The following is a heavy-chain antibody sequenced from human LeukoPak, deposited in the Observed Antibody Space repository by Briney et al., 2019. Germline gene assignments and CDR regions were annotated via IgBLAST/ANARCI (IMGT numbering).Heavy chain of an antibody. D-gene: IGHD1-26*01. V-gene: IGHV3-53*01. CDR1: GXTVSGNY. CDR3: ARYGSLGYYYGMDV. Sequence: PGGSLRLSCAASGXTVSGNYLSWVRQAPGKGLEWVSVIYSGGSTYYADSVKGRFTISRDNSKNTLYLQMNTLRADDTAVYYCARYGSLGYYYGMDVWGQGTTVTVSS. CDR2: IYSGGST. J-gene: IGHJ6*02.